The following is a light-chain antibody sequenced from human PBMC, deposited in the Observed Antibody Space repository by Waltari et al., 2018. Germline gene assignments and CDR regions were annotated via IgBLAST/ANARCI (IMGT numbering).Light chain of an antibody. V-gene: IGKV1-39*01. J-gene: IGKJ4*01. CDR2: GTS. CDR1: ESIGGS. CDR3: QQTYSVPLT. Sequence: DIQMTQSPSSLSASVGDSVTITCRAIESIGGSLNWYHLKPGNAPTLLISGTSTLQSGVPARFSGSGSGTDFTLTISSLQSEDFATYYCQQTYSVPLTFGGGSKLEIK.